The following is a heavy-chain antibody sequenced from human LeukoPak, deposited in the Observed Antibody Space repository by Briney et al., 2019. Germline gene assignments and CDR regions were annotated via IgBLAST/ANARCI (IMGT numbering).Heavy chain of an antibody. V-gene: IGHV3-33*08. CDR2: IWYDGSNK. D-gene: IGHD2-2*01. Sequence: GGSLRLSCAASGFTFSSYGVHWVRQAPGKGLEWVAVIWYDGSNKYYADSVKGRFTISRDNSKNTLYLQMNSLRAEDTAVYYCARVEEYQLPPDYWGQGTLVTVSS. CDR3: ARVEEYQLPPDY. CDR1: GFTFSSYG. J-gene: IGHJ4*02.